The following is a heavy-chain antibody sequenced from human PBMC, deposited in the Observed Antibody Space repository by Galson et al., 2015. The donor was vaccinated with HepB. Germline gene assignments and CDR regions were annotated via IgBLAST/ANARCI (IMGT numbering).Heavy chain of an antibody. Sequence: SLRLSCAASGFTFSSYAMHWVRQAPGKGLEWVAVISYDGSNKYYADSVKGRFTISRDNSKNTLYLQMNSLRAEDTAVYYCARDRVSYDILTGFSTGDWGQGTLVSVSS. V-gene: IGHV3-30-3*01. J-gene: IGHJ4*02. CDR1: GFTFSSYA. CDR2: ISYDGSNK. D-gene: IGHD3-9*01. CDR3: ARDRVSYDILTGFSTGD.